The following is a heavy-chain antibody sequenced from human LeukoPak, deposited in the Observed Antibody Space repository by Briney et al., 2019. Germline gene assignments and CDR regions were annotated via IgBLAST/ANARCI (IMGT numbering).Heavy chain of an antibody. CDR3: AKDRGRAHDY. D-gene: IGHD5-12*01. CDR2: ISYDGSNK. V-gene: IGHV3-30*18. CDR1: GFTFSSYG. Sequence: PGRSLRLSCAASGFTFSSYGMHWVRQAPGKGLEWVAVISYDGSNKYYADSVKGRFTISRDNSKNTLYLQMNSLRAEDTAVYYCAKDRGRAHDYWGQGTLVTLSS. J-gene: IGHJ4*02.